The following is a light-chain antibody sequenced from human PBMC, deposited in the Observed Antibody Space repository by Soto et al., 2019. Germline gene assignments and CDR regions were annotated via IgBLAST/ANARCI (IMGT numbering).Light chain of an antibody. V-gene: IGKV1-39*01. Sequence: DIQMTQSPASLSASVGDSATVSCRASQTVNSYLTWYQQKPGQAPTLLIYDASSLPSGVPSRFSGGGSRTDFTLTISSLQPEDLATYYCQQRNSSPHTFGGGTKLEIK. CDR2: DAS. CDR1: QTVNSY. J-gene: IGKJ2*01. CDR3: QQRNSSPHT.